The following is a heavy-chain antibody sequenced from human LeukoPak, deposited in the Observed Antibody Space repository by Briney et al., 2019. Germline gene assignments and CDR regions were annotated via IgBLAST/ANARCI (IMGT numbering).Heavy chain of an antibody. CDR1: GFTFSSYA. J-gene: IGHJ6*02. Sequence: GGSLRLSCAASGFTFSSYAMSWVRQAPGKGLEWVSVISGSGGNTYYADSVKGRFTISRDNSKNTLYLQMNSLRAEDTAVYYCARVQPATTLWRYYYYYYGMDVWGQGTTVTVSS. V-gene: IGHV3-23*01. D-gene: IGHD4-17*01. CDR3: ARVQPATTLWRYYYYYYGMDV. CDR2: ISGSGGNT.